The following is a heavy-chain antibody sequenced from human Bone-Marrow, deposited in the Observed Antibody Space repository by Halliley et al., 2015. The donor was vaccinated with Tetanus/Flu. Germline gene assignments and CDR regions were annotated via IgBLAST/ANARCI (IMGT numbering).Heavy chain of an antibody. CDR1: GFTFSNSW. J-gene: IGHJ4*02. V-gene: IGHV3-7*01. CDR2: IKQDGTEK. Sequence: SLRLSCAASGFTFSNSWMNWVRQAPGKGLEWVANIKQDGTEKYYLESVKGRFTVSRGNAKNSLYLQMNSLRGEDTAVYYCARAFESWGQGTLVTVSS. CDR3: ARAFES. D-gene: IGHD3-3*02.